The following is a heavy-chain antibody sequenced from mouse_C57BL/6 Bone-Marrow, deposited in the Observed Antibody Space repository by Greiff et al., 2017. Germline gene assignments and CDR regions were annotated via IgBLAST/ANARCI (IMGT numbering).Heavy chain of an antibody. V-gene: IGHV1-42*01. CDR2: INPSTGGT. Sequence: VQLQQSGPELVKPGASVKISCKASGYSFTGYYMNWVKQSPEKSLEWIGEINPSTGGTTYNQKFKAKATLTVDKSSSTAYMQLKSLTSEDSAVYCCEATVVAGNYFDYWGQGTTLTVSS. D-gene: IGHD1-1*01. CDR1: GYSFTGYY. J-gene: IGHJ2*01. CDR3: EATVVAGNYFDY.